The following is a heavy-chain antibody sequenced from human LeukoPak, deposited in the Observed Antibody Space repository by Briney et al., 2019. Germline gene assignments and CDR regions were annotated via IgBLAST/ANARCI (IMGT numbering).Heavy chain of an antibody. V-gene: IGHV3-30*18. Sequence: GFLRLSCAASGFTFSSYGMHWVRQAPGQGLEWVAVISYDGSNKYYADSVKGRFTISRDNSKNTLYLQMNSLRAEDTAVYYCAKDTARPFDYWGQGTLVTVSS. CDR2: ISYDGSNK. D-gene: IGHD5-18*01. CDR3: AKDTARPFDY. CDR1: GFTFSSYG. J-gene: IGHJ4*02.